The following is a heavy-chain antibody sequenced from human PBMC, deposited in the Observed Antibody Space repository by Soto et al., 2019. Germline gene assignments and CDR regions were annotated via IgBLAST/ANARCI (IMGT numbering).Heavy chain of an antibody. Sequence: HPGGSLRLSCAASGLTFSSYAMSWVRQAPGKGLEWVSVISGSGDSTYYADSVKGRFTISRDNSKNTLYLQTNGLRAEDTAVYYCAKRATGTYFDYWGQGTLVTVSS. D-gene: IGHD1-1*01. V-gene: IGHV3-23*01. CDR2: ISGSGDST. CDR1: GLTFSSYA. CDR3: AKRATGTYFDY. J-gene: IGHJ4*02.